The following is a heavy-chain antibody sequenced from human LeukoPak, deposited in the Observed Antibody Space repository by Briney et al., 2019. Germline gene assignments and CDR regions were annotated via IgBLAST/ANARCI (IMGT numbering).Heavy chain of an antibody. CDR2: IYYSGST. Sequence: SETLSLACTVSGGSVSSGTYYWSWIRQPPGKGLEWIGYIYYSGSTNYNPSLKSRVTVSVDTSKNQCSLKLSSVTTADTAVYYCTRSTNLEAFDIWGQGTMVTVSS. J-gene: IGHJ3*02. CDR1: GGSVSSGTYY. D-gene: IGHD2-8*01. CDR3: TRSTNLEAFDI. V-gene: IGHV4-61*01.